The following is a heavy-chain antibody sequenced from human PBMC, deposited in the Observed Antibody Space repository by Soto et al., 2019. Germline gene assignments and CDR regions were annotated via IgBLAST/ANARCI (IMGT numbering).Heavy chain of an antibody. J-gene: IGHJ4*02. CDR2: IYYSGST. D-gene: IGHD3-3*01. Sequence: PSETLSLTCTVSGGSISSSSYYWGWIRQPPGTGLEWIGSIYYSGSTYYNPSLKSRVTISVDTSKNQFSLKLSSVTAADTAVYYCASIPYDFWSGYYSWSYYFDYWGQGTLVTVSS. V-gene: IGHV4-39*01. CDR1: GGSISSSSYY. CDR3: ASIPYDFWSGYYSWSYYFDY.